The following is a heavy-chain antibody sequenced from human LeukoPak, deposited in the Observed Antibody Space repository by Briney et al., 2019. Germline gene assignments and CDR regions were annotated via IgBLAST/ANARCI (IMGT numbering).Heavy chain of an antibody. J-gene: IGHJ4*02. CDR3: ARLTLTPPNVYSSGWYWIDY. D-gene: IGHD6-19*01. Sequence: SETLSLTCTVSGDSISSSSYYWGWIRQPPGKGLEWIGSIYYSGSTYYNPSLKSRVTISVDTSKNQFSLKLSSVTAADTAVYYCARLTLTPPNVYSSGWYWIDYWGQGTLVTVSS. CDR2: IYYSGST. CDR1: GDSISSSSYY. V-gene: IGHV4-39*01.